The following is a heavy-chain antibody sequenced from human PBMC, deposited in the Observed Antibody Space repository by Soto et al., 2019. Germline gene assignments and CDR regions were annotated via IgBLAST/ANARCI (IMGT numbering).Heavy chain of an antibody. CDR1: GFTSSSYA. Sequence: EVQLLESGGGLVQPGGSLRLSCAASGFTSSSYAMSWVRQAPGKGLEWVSAISGSGGSTYYADSVKGRFTISRDNSKNTLYLQMNSLRAEDTAVYYCAKKRGWYTAFDYWGQGTLVTVSS. CDR3: AKKRGWYTAFDY. CDR2: ISGSGGST. D-gene: IGHD6-19*01. V-gene: IGHV3-23*01. J-gene: IGHJ4*02.